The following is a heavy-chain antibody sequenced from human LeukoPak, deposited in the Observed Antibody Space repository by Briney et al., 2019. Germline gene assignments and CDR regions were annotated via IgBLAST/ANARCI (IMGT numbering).Heavy chain of an antibody. V-gene: IGHV4-34*01. CDR3: ATLTGYSSESWFDP. Sequence: SSETLSLTRAVYGGSFSGYYWSWIRQPPGKGLEWIGEINHSGSTNYNPSLKSRVTISVDTSKNQFSLKLSSVTAADTAVYYCATLTGYSSESWFDPWGQGILVTVSS. CDR2: INHSGST. CDR1: GGSFSGYY. D-gene: IGHD3-9*01. J-gene: IGHJ5*02.